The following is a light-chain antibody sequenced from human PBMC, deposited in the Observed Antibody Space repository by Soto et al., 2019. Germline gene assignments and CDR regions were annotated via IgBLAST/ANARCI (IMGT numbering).Light chain of an antibody. J-gene: IGLJ1*01. CDR2: DVT. V-gene: IGLV2-14*01. CDR1: SSDVGGYNY. Sequence: QSVLTQPPSASGSPGQSVTISCTGTSSDVGGYNYVSWYQQHPGKAPKLMIYDVTSRPSGVSNRFSGSKSGNTASLTISGLQAEDEADYYCSSYTSSNTLVFGTGTKVTVL. CDR3: SSYTSSNTLV.